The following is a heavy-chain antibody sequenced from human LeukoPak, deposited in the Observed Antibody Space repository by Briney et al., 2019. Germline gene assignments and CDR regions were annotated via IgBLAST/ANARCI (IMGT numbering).Heavy chain of an antibody. V-gene: IGHV1-69*01. CDR1: GGTFISYA. CDR3: ARDLFSSGPRYYFDY. CDR2: IIPIFGTA. J-gene: IGHJ4*02. D-gene: IGHD6-19*01. Sequence: GASVKVPCKASGGTFISYAISWVRQAPGQGLEWMGGIIPIFGTANYAQKFQGRVTITADESTSTAYMELSSLRSEDTAVYYCARDLFSSGPRYYFDYWGQGTLVTVSS.